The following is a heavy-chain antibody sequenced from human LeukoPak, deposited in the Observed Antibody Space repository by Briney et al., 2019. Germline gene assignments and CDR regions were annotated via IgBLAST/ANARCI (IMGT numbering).Heavy chain of an antibody. V-gene: IGHV6-1*01. J-gene: IGHJ3*02. CDR3: CHSLSGRTGAFDI. CDR1: GDSFSSNSAA. CDR2: TYYRYKWYN. Sequence: SQTLSLTCAISGDSFSSNSAAWNWLRQSPSRGLEWLGSTYYRYKWYNDYAVSVKSRITINPDTSKNQFSLQLDSVTPEDTAVYYCCHSLSGRTGAFDIWGRGTVVTVSS. D-gene: IGHD2-21*01.